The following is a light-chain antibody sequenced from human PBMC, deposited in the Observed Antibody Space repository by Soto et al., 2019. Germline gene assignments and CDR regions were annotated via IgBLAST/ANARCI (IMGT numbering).Light chain of an antibody. CDR3: QQYDNLPR. V-gene: IGKV1-33*01. CDR2: AAS. J-gene: IGKJ4*01. Sequence: DIQMTQSPSSLSASVGDRVTITCQASQDISNYLNWYQQKPGKAPKLLIYAASNLETGVPSRFSGSGSGTDFTFTISSLQPEDIATYYCQQYDNLPRFGGGTKVEIK. CDR1: QDISNY.